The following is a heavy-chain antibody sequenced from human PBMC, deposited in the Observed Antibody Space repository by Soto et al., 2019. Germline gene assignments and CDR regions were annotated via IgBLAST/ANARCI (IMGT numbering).Heavy chain of an antibody. CDR2: IIPIFGTA. V-gene: IGHV1-69*13. CDR1: GYTFSSYA. CDR3: ARDLYSYGRYNWFDP. D-gene: IGHD5-18*01. J-gene: IGHJ5*02. Sequence: SVKVSCKASGYTFSSYAISWVRQAPGQGLEWMGGIIPIFGTANYAQKFQGRVTITADESTSTAYMELSSLRSEDTAVYYCARDLYSYGRYNWFDPWGQGTLVTVSS.